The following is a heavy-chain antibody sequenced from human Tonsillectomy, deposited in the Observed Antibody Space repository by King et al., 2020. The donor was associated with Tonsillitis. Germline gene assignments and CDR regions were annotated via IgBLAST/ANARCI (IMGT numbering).Heavy chain of an antibody. CDR3: TRVVFWSGSYSGGMDV. J-gene: IGHJ6*02. Sequence: VQLVESGGGLVKPGRSLRLSCTASGFTFGDYNMSWFRQAPGKGLEWGVFIRSQAYGGTTEYAASLKGRFTISRDDSKSIAYLQMNSLKTEDTAVFYCTRVVFWSGSYSGGMDVWGQGTTVTVSS. CDR1: GFTFGDYN. V-gene: IGHV3-49*05. CDR2: IRSQAYGGTT. D-gene: IGHD3-3*01.